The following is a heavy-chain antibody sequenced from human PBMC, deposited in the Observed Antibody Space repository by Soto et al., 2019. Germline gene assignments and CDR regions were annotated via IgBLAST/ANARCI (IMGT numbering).Heavy chain of an antibody. V-gene: IGHV3-7*01. D-gene: IGHD6-13*01. J-gene: IGHJ6*02. CDR1: GFTFSSYW. CDR3: ARIAASGRGWDV. CDR2: IKQDGSEE. Sequence: EVQLVESGGGLVQPGGSLRLSCVDSGFTFSSYWMSWVRQAPVKGLEWVGNIKQDGSEENYVDSVKGRFTISRDNAKTSMYLQMNSRRAEDTAVYYCARIAASGRGWDVWGQGTTVVVSS.